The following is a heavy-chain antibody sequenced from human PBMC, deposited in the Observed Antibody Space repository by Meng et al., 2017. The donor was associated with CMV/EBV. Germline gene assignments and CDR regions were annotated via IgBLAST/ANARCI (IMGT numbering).Heavy chain of an antibody. CDR1: GFTFSSYA. CDR3: AKGGSSGWIGRY. Sequence: GESLKISCAASGFTFSSYAMSWVRQAPGKGLEWVSAISGSGGSTYYADSVKGRFTISRDNSKNTLYLQMNSLRAEDTAVYYCAKGGSSGWIGRYWGQGTLVTVPQ. CDR2: ISGSGGST. D-gene: IGHD6-19*01. V-gene: IGHV3-23*01. J-gene: IGHJ4*02.